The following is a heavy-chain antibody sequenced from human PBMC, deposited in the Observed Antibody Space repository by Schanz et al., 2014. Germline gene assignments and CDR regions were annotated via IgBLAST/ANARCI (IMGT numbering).Heavy chain of an antibody. D-gene: IGHD3-22*01. CDR1: GGTFSSDT. V-gene: IGHV1-69*08. Sequence: QVHLVQSGAEVKKPGSSVKVSCKASGGTFSSDTFSWVRQAPGQGLEWMGRIVPIAGITNYAQRFQGRVTITADKSSDTAYMELSSLRSEDAAVYYCAREVGLYDRGWFDPWGQGTLVTGS. CDR2: IVPIAGIT. CDR3: AREVGLYDRGWFDP. J-gene: IGHJ5*02.